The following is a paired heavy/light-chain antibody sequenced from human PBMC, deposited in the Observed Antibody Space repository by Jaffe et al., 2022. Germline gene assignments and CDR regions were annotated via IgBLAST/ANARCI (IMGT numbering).Light chain of an antibody. V-gene: IGLV3-19*01. CDR3: SSRNTNGNVML. J-gene: IGLJ3*02. Sequence: SSELTQDPAVSVALGHTVRITCQGDSLRNSDASWYQQRPGQAPLLLIYAKNSRPSGIPDRFSGSRSGNTASLTITGAQAEDEADYYCSSRNTNGNVMLFGGGTKLTVL. CDR2: AKN. CDR1: SLRNSD.
Heavy chain of an antibody. CDR3: ARPFWSGSSNWFDP. V-gene: IGHV4-39*01. CDR2: IYYTGTT. D-gene: IGHD3-3*01. J-gene: IGHJ5*02. CDR1: GVSISDSGYY. Sequence: QLQLQESGPGRVKPSETLSLACGVSGVSISDSGYYWGWIRQPPGKGLEWIASIYYTGTTYYNPSLKSRVSISLDTSKNQFSLNLRSVTTADTAVYYCARPFWSGSSNWFDPWGQGALVIVSS.